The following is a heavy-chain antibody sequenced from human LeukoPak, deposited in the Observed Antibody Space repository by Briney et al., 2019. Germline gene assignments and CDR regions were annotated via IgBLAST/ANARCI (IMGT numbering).Heavy chain of an antibody. J-gene: IGHJ6*03. CDR1: GGSFSGYY. V-gene: IGHV4-34*01. CDR2: INHSGST. D-gene: IGHD4-11*01. CDR3: ARGAVTTWYYYYYYYMDV. Sequence: SETLSLTCAVYGGSFSGYYWSWIRQPPGKGLEWIGEINHSGSTNYNPSLKSRVTISVDTSKNQFSLKLSSVTAADTAVYYCARGAVTTWYYYYYYYMDVWGKGTTVTVSS.